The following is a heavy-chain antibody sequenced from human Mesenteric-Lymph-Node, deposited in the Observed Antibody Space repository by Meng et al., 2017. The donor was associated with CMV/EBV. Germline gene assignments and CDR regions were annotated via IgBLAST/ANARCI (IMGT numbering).Heavy chain of an antibody. V-gene: IGHV1-2*02. CDR1: DYTFTDYF. Sequence: ASVKVSRKASDYTFTDYFMHWVRQAPGQGLEWMGWISPNSGATHYAQKFQGRVTMTRDTSISTAYMDLSRLRPDDTAVYYCAKWLWTLYYFDYWGQGTLVTVSS. CDR3: AKWLWTLYYFDY. D-gene: IGHD5-18*01. J-gene: IGHJ4*02. CDR2: ISPNSGAT.